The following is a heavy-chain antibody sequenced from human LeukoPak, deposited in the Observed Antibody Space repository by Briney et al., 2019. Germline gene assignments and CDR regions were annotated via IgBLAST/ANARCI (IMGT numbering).Heavy chain of an antibody. D-gene: IGHD6-25*01. CDR2: IKEDASEE. CDR3: ANAAGLEIGD. V-gene: IGHV3-7*01. CDR1: GFTSSRHW. Sequence: PGGSLRLSCAVSGFTSSRHWMSWVRQTPEKGLEWVANIKEDASEENYVDSVKGRFTISRDNAKNSLYLQMNSLRAEDTAVYYCANAAGLEIGDWGQGTLVTVSS. J-gene: IGHJ4*02.